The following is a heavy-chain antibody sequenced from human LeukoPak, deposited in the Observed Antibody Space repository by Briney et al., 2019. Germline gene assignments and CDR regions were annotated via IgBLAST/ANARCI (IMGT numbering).Heavy chain of an antibody. CDR3: AREDRGYSYGWSLDY. J-gene: IGHJ4*02. Sequence: GGSLRLSCAASGFTFSSYAMNWVRQAPGKGLEWVSTISGGGGSTYYADSVKGRFTISRDNAKNSLYLQMNSLRAEDTAVYYCAREDRGYSYGWSLDYWGQGTLVTVSS. CDR1: GFTFSSYA. CDR2: ISGGGGST. D-gene: IGHD5-18*01. V-gene: IGHV3-23*01.